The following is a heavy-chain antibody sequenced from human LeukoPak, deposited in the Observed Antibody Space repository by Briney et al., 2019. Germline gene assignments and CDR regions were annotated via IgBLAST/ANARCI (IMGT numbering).Heavy chain of an antibody. V-gene: IGHV3-23*01. CDR3: AKDVCRYNSGCLSFDY. Sequence: PGGSLRLSCAASGLTFSNYAMTWVRQSPGKGLAWVSAISGSGDYTYYADSVKGRYTISRDNSKNTLYLQMNSLRVEDTAVYYCAKDVCRYNSGCLSFDYWGQGTLVTVYS. CDR1: GLTFSNYA. D-gene: IGHD6-19*01. CDR2: ISGSGDYT. J-gene: IGHJ4*02.